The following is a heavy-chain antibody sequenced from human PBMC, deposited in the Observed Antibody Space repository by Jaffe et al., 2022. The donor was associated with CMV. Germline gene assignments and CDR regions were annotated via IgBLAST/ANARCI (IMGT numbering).Heavy chain of an antibody. CDR2: IDPRGGST. V-gene: IGHV1-46*01. CDR1: GYSFTSYY. Sequence: QVQLVQSGAEGKKPGASVKVSCKTSGYSFTSYYIHWVRQAPGQGLEWMGIIDPRGGSTTYAQNFQGTVTLTRDTSTNTVYMELTSLKSEDTAVYYCARVLRLGGNYYGLDVWGQGTTVSVSS. J-gene: IGHJ6*02. D-gene: IGHD3-16*01. CDR3: ARVLRLGGNYYGLDV.